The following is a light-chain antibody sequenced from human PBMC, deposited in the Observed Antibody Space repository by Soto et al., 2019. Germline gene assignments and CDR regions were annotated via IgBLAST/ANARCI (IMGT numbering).Light chain of an antibody. J-gene: IGKJ5*01. Sequence: EIVLTQSPSTLSSFPGDRVTLSCRSSQSVSIYLDWYQQKPGPAPKLLIYDTSNRATGIPARFSGSGSGTGFTLTISSLEPEDFAVYYCQQRSNWPPGITFGQGTRLEI. CDR2: DTS. CDR3: QQRSNWPPGIT. V-gene: IGKV3-11*01. CDR1: QSVSIY.